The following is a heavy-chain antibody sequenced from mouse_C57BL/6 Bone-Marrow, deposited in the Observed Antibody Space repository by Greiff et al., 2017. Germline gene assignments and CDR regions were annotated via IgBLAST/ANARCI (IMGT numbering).Heavy chain of an antibody. CDR1: GYTFTSYW. J-gene: IGHJ3*01. Sequence: VQLQQPGAELVRPGSSVKLSCKASGYTFTSYWMDWVKQRPGQGLEWIGNIYPSDSETHYNQKFKDKATLTVDKSSSTAYMQLSSLTSEDSAVYYCARGITTVVPFAYWGQGTLVTVS. D-gene: IGHD1-1*01. CDR3: ARGITTVVPFAY. V-gene: IGHV1-61*01. CDR2: IYPSDSET.